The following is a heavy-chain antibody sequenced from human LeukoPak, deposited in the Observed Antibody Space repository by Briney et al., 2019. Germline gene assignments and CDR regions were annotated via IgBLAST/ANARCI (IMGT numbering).Heavy chain of an antibody. Sequence: GGSLRLSCAASGFTFSNAWMSWVRQAPGKGLEWVGRIKSKTDGGTTDYAAPVKGRFTISRDDSKNTLYLQMNSLKTEDTAVYYCTTDSSGYYYYYYGMDVWGQGTTVTVS. CDR1: GFTFSNAW. V-gene: IGHV3-15*01. CDR2: IKSKTDGGTT. CDR3: TTDSSGYYYYYYGMDV. J-gene: IGHJ6*02. D-gene: IGHD3-22*01.